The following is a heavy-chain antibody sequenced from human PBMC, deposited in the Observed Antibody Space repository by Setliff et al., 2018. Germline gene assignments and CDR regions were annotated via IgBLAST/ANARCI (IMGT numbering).Heavy chain of an antibody. D-gene: IGHD6-19*01. J-gene: IGHJ4*02. Sequence: SETLSLTCAVSVYSIGRDCHWGWIRQPPGKGLEWIGSXXXXXXXYYSASXXGRVTISGDTSKNQFSLKLTAVTAADTAIYYCARHRAVAGAYFFDFGGQGSLVTVSS. CDR3: ARHRAVAGAYFFDF. CDR2: XXXXXXX. V-gene: IGHV4-38-2*01. CDR1: VYSIGRDCH.